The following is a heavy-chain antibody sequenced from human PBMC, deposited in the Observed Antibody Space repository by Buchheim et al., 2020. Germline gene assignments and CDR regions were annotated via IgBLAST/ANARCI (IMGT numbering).Heavy chain of an antibody. CDR3: ARDASSTRPYGMDV. CDR1: GFTFSSYA. CDR2: ISSSSSTI. V-gene: IGHV3-48*01. D-gene: IGHD2-2*01. Sequence: EVQLLESGGGLVQPGGSLRLSCAASGFTFSSYAMSWVRQAPGKGLEWVSYISSSSSTIYYADSVKGRFTISRDNAKNSLYLQMNSLRAEDTAVYYCARDASSTRPYGMDVWGQGTT. J-gene: IGHJ6*02.